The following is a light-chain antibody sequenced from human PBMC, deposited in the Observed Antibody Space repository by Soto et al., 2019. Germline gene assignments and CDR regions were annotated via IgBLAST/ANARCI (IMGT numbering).Light chain of an antibody. J-gene: IGKJ4*01. V-gene: IGKV3D-15*01. CDR1: QSVNNF. Sequence: EVVLTQSPVTLSLSSGERATLSCRASQSVNNFLAWYQQKPGQPPRLLMYDTSTRASGVPARFSGSGSGTESTLTISSLQSEDVGVYYCQQYNKWPPLTFGGGTKVDIK. CDR2: DTS. CDR3: QQYNKWPPLT.